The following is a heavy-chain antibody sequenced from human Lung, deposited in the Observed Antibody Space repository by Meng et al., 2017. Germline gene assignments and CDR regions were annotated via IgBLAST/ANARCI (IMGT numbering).Heavy chain of an antibody. CDR3: ARGLYGGNSENY. CDR1: GYTCISYD. Sequence: QVQLVQSGAEVKKPGAPVKVSCKASGYTCISYDISWVRQASGQGLEWMGWMNPNTGNTGYAQKFQGRVTMTRNTAISTAYMELSSLRSEDTAVYYCARGLYGGNSENYWGQGTLVTVSS. J-gene: IGHJ4*02. D-gene: IGHD4-23*01. V-gene: IGHV1-8*01. CDR2: MNPNTGNT.